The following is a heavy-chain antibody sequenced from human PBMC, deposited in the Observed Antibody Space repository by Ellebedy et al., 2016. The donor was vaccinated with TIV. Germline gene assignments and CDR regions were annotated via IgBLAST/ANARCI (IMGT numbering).Heavy chain of an antibody. Sequence: PGGSLRLSCAASGLTFSSYGMHWVRQAHGKGLEWVAVISYDGSNKYYADSVKGRFTISRDNSKNTLYLQMNSLRAEDTAVYYCAKGRGGSYYSSIDYWGQGTLVTVSS. V-gene: IGHV3-30*18. CDR3: AKGRGGSYYSSIDY. CDR2: ISYDGSNK. CDR1: GLTFSSYG. D-gene: IGHD1-26*01. J-gene: IGHJ4*02.